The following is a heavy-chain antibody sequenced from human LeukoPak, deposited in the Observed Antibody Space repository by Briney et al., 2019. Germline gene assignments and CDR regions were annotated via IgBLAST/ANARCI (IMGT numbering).Heavy chain of an antibody. CDR3: AKVPDFWSGYDLDGHYFDY. CDR2: ISGSGGST. Sequence: GGSLRLSCAASGFTFSSYAMSWVRQAPGKGLEWVSAISGSGGSTYYADSVKGRFTISRDNSKNTLYLQMNSLRAEDTAVYYCAKVPDFWSGYDLDGHYFDYWGQGTLVTVSS. D-gene: IGHD3-3*01. J-gene: IGHJ4*02. V-gene: IGHV3-23*01. CDR1: GFTFSSYA.